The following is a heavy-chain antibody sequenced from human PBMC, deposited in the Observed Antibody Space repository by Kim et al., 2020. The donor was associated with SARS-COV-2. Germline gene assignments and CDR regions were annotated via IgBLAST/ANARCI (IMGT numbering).Heavy chain of an antibody. Sequence: GGSLRLSCAASGFTFSSYSMNWGRQAPGKGLEWVSSISSSSSYIYYADSGKGRFTLSRDNAKNSLYLQMNSLGAEDTAVYYCAGGPYDYVWGRCRYNLDYWGQGTLVTVSS. J-gene: IGHJ4*02. CDR1: GFTFSSYS. V-gene: IGHV3-21*01. CDR2: ISSSSSYI. D-gene: IGHD3-16*02. CDR3: AGGPYDYVWGRCRYNLDY.